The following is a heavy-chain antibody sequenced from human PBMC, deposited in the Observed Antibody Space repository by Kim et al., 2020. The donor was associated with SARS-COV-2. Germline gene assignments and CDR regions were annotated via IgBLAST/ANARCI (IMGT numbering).Heavy chain of an antibody. Sequence: GGSLRLSCAASGFTFSSYGMHWVRQAPGKGLEWVAVIWYDGSNKYYADSVKGRFTISRDNSKNTLYLQMNSLRAEDTAVYYCARTWLSEYSGYDYGNWYFDLWGRGTLVTVSS. CDR1: GFTFSSYG. D-gene: IGHD5-12*01. V-gene: IGHV3-33*01. CDR2: IWYDGSNK. J-gene: IGHJ2*01. CDR3: ARTWLSEYSGYDYGNWYFDL.